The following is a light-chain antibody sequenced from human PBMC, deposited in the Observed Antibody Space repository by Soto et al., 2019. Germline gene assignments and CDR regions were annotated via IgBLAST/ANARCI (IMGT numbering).Light chain of an antibody. Sequence: QSVLTQPPSVSGAPGQRVTISCTGSSSNIGAGYDVHWYQQLPGTAPKLLIYHNSDRPSGVPDRFSGSKSGTSASLAITGLQAEDEADYYCHSYDSGLSAFYVFGTGTKVTVL. CDR2: HNS. CDR3: HSYDSGLSAFYV. V-gene: IGLV1-40*01. CDR1: SSNIGAGYD. J-gene: IGLJ1*01.